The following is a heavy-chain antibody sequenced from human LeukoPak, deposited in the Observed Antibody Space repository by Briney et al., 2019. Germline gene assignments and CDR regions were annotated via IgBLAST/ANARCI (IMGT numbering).Heavy chain of an antibody. Sequence: GGSLKLSCAASGFTFSGSALHWVRQASGKGLEWVGRISSKANSYATTYAASVNGRFTISRDDSKNTAYLQMNSLKTEDTAVYYCAPYRDRNWFDPWGQGTLVTVSS. CDR2: ISSKANSYAT. V-gene: IGHV3-73*01. CDR3: APYRDRNWFDP. D-gene: IGHD5-24*01. J-gene: IGHJ5*02. CDR1: GFTFSGSA.